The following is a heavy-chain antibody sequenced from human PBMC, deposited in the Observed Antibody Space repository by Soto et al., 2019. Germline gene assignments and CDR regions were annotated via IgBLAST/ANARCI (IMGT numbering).Heavy chain of an antibody. Sequence: QVQLQESGPGLVKPSETLSLTCTVSGGSISSYYWSWIRQPPGKGLEWIGYIYYSGSTNYNPSLKSRVTISVDTSKNQFSLKLSSVTAADTGVYYCARGTQLVPFDYWGQGTLVTVSS. CDR2: IYYSGST. J-gene: IGHJ4*02. CDR3: ARGTQLVPFDY. V-gene: IGHV4-59*01. D-gene: IGHD1-1*01. CDR1: GGSISSYY.